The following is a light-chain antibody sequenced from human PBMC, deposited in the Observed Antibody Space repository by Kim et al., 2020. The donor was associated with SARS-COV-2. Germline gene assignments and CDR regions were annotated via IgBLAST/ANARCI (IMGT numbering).Light chain of an antibody. CDR1: SSISKTYNL. V-gene: IGLV2-23*02. CDR2: EVS. CDR3: CSYAGSSTYVV. J-gene: IGLJ2*01. Sequence: SITLTCTRTSSISKTYNLSSWYHPHPAKAPKLMIYEVSKRPSGVSNRFSGSKSGNTASLTISGLQAEDEADYYCCSYAGSSTYVVFGGGTKLTVL.